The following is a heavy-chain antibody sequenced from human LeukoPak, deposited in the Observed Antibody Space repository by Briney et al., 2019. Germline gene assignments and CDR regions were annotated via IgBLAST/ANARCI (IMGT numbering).Heavy chain of an antibody. CDR2: INHSGST. CDR3: ARKRGYGHYYYYYYMDV. D-gene: IGHD5-18*01. Sequence: SETLSLTCTVSGGSISSYYWSWIRQPPGKGLEWIGEINHSGSTNYNPSLKSRVTISVDTSKNQFSLKLSSVTAADTAVYYCARKRGYGHYYYYYYMDVWGKGTTVTISS. V-gene: IGHV4-34*01. CDR1: GGSISSYY. J-gene: IGHJ6*03.